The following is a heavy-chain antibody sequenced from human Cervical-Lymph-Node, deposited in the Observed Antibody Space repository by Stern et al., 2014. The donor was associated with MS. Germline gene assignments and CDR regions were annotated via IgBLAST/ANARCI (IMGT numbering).Heavy chain of an antibody. CDR2: IYTSGST. CDR1: GGSISSGSYY. V-gene: IGHV4-61*02. CDR3: ARDTIAAAGMDV. J-gene: IGHJ6*02. Sequence: QLQLQESGPGLVKPSQTLSLTCTVSGGSISSGSYYWSWIRQPAGKGLEWIGRIYTSGSTNYNPSLKSRVPISVDTPKTQFPLKLGFVTAADTAVYYCARDTIAAAGMDVWGQGTTVTVSS. D-gene: IGHD6-13*01.